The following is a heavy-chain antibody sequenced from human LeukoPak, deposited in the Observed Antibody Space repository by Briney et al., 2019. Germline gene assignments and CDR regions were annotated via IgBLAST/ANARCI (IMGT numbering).Heavy chain of an antibody. CDR2: IIPIFGTA. V-gene: IGHV1-69*05. CDR1: GGTFSSYA. Sequence: SVKVSCKASGGTFSSYAISWVRQAPGQGLEWMGGIIPIFGTANYAQKFQGRVTITRDTSASTAYMELSSLRSEDTAVYYCARDRSSGWLDFQHWGQGTLVTVSS. J-gene: IGHJ1*01. D-gene: IGHD6-19*01. CDR3: ARDRSSGWLDFQH.